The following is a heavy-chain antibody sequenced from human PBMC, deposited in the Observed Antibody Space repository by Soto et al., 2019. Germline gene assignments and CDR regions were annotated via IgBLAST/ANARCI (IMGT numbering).Heavy chain of an antibody. D-gene: IGHD6-19*01. Sequence: QMQLVESGGGVVQPGRSLRLSCAASGFTFSSYPMHWVRQAPGKGLEWVAVISFDGSKKYYADSVKGRFFISKDNSKNKLSLKMNSLRGEDSAVYYCARLPGPLVAVLYLYPVDGRKPVSDADVWGQGTAVTVSS. V-gene: IGHV3-30-3*01. CDR2: ISFDGSKK. CDR1: GFTFSSYP. CDR3: ARLPGPLVAVLYLYPVDGRKPVSDADV. J-gene: IGHJ6*02.